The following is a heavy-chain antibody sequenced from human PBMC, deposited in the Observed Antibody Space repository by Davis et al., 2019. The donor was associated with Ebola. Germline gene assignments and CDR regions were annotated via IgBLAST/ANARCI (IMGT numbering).Heavy chain of an antibody. J-gene: IGHJ6*02. D-gene: IGHD4-17*01. Sequence: GGSLRLSCAASGFTFSSYAMHWVRQAPGKGLEWVAVISYDGSNKYYADSVKGRFTISRDSSKNTLYLQMNSLTAEDTAVYYCAKEATVTSYYYYGMDVWGQGTTVTVSS. CDR2: ISYDGSNK. CDR1: GFTFSSYA. CDR3: AKEATVTSYYYYGMDV. V-gene: IGHV3-30*04.